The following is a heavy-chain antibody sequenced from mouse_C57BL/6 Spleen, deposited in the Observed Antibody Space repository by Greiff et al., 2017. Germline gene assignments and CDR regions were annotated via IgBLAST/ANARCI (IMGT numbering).Heavy chain of an antibody. D-gene: IGHD1-1*01. CDR2: IDPENGDT. Sequence: VQLKQSGAELVRPGASVKLSCTASGFNIKDDYMHWVKQRPEQGLEWIGWIDPENGDTEYASKFQGKATITADTSSNTAYLQLSSLTSEDTAVYYCIYYGSSYYFDYWGQGTTLTVSS. V-gene: IGHV14-4*01. CDR1: GFNIKDDY. CDR3: IYYGSSYYFDY. J-gene: IGHJ2*01.